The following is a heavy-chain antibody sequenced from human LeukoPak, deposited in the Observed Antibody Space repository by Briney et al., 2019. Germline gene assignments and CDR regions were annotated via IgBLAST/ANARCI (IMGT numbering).Heavy chain of an antibody. D-gene: IGHD3-10*01. CDR2: IYHSGST. Sequence: SETLSLTCAVSGYPISSGYYWGWIRQPPGKGLEWIGSIYHSGSTYYNPSLKSRVTISVDTSKNQFSLKLSSVTAADTAVYYCARCPATGGAYNWFDPWGQGTLVTVSS. CDR1: GYPISSGYY. V-gene: IGHV4-38-2*01. CDR3: ARCPATGGAYNWFDP. J-gene: IGHJ5*02.